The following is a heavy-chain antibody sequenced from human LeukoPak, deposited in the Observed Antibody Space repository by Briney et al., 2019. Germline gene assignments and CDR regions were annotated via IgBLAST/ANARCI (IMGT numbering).Heavy chain of an antibody. Sequence: ASVKVSCKASGGTFSSYAISWVRQAPGQGLEWMGRIIPILGIANYAQKFQGRVTITADKSTSTAYMELSSLRSEDTAVYYCARSPSEYYDFWSGYFYDAGAGIVGWFDYWGQGTLVTVSS. D-gene: IGHD3-3*01. CDR3: ARSPSEYYDFWSGYFYDAGAGIVGWFDY. V-gene: IGHV1-69*04. CDR2: IIPILGIA. J-gene: IGHJ4*02. CDR1: GGTFSSYA.